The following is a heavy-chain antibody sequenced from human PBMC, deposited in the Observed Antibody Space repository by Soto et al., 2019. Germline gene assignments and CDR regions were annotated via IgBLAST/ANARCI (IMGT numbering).Heavy chain of an antibody. V-gene: IGHV3-33*01. CDR1: GFTFSSYG. J-gene: IGHJ6*03. Sequence: GGSLRLSCAASGFTFSSYGMHWVRQAPGKGLEWVAVIWYDGSNKYYADSVKGRFTISRDNSKNTLYLQMNSLRAEDTAVYYCAREVGDIVVVPAEHYYYYMDVWGKGTTVTVSS. CDR2: IWYDGSNK. D-gene: IGHD2-2*01. CDR3: AREVGDIVVVPAEHYYYYMDV.